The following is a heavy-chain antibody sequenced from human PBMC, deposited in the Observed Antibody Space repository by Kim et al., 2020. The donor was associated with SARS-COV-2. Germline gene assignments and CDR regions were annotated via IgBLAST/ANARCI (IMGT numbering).Heavy chain of an antibody. CDR3: ARMMTTVTTFAY. D-gene: IGHD4-17*01. V-gene: IGHV4-34*01. Sequence: NYNPSLKSRVTISVDTSKNQFSLRLSSVTAADTAVYYCARMMTTVTTFAYWGQGTLVTVSS. J-gene: IGHJ4*02.